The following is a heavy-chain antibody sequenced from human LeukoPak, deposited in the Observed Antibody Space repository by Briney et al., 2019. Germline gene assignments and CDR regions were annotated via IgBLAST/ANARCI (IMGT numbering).Heavy chain of an antibody. D-gene: IGHD1-26*01. Sequence: GGSLRLSCAASGFTFSSNEMNWVRQAPGKGLEWVSYISSSGSTKYGDSVKGRFTISRDNAKNSLYLQMNSLRAEDTAVYYCAREGRIVGGTSAFDIWGHGTMVTVSS. CDR1: GFTFSSNE. CDR2: ISSSGST. J-gene: IGHJ3*02. CDR3: AREGRIVGGTSAFDI. V-gene: IGHV3-48*03.